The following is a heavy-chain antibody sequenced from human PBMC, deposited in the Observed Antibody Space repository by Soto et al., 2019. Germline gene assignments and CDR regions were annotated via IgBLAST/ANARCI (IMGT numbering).Heavy chain of an antibody. D-gene: IGHD2-8*02. CDR2: ISRDGGTK. CDR3: TGEVASGY. V-gene: IGHV3-30*03. J-gene: IGHJ4*02. CDR1: GFTVSTYG. Sequence: QVQLVESGGGVVQPGRSLRLSCAVSGFTVSTYGMHWVRQAPGKGLEWVAVISRDGGTKYYADSGKGRFTISRDNSRKTLFREMNSLRGDDMAVYYCTGEVASGYWGQGTLVTVSS.